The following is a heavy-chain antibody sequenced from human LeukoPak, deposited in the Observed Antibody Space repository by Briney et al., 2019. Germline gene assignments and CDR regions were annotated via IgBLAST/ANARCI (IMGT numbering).Heavy chain of an antibody. CDR3: ARVRFSSGWYIAFDI. CDR2: INPSGGST. V-gene: IGHV1-46*01. J-gene: IGHJ3*02. D-gene: IGHD6-19*01. CDR1: GYTFTSYY. Sequence: ASVKVSCKASGYTFTSYYVHWVRQAPGQGLEWMGIINPSGGSTTYTQKFQGRLTMTRDTSTTTVYMELSSLRSEDTAVYYCARVRFSSGWYIAFDIWGQGTMVTVSS.